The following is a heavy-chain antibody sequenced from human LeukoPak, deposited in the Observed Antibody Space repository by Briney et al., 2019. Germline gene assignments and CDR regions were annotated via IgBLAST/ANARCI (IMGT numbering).Heavy chain of an antibody. CDR1: GYSFTSYW. CDR3: AIRYSGSYNDY. CDR2: IYPGDSDI. Sequence: GESLKISCKGSGYSFTSYWIGWVRQMPGKGLEWMGIIYPGDSDIRYSPSFQGQVTISVDRSISTAYLQWSSLKASDTAMYYCAIRYSGSYNDYWGQGTLVTVSS. V-gene: IGHV5-51*01. D-gene: IGHD1-26*01. J-gene: IGHJ4*02.